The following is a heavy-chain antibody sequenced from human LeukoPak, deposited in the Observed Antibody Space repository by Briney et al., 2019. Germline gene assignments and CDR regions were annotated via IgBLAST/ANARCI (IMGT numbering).Heavy chain of an antibody. CDR3: ARRLGSVSPFDP. V-gene: IGHV4-39*02. CDR2: IYYTGTT. D-gene: IGHD4-11*01. Sequence: PSETLSLTCSVSGASVSSNNYYWDWIRQPPGKGLEWIVSIYYTGTTYYNPSLKSRVTISVDTSNNHFSLKLSPVTAADTAVYYCARRLGSVSPFDPWGQGTLVTVSS. CDR1: GASVSSNNYY. J-gene: IGHJ5*02.